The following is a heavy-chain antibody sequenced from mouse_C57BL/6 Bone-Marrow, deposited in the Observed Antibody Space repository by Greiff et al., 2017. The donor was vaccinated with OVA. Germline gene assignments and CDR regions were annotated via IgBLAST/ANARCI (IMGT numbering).Heavy chain of an antibody. Sequence: VQLQQPGAELVMPGASVKLSCKASGYTFTSYWMHWVKQRPGQGLEWIGEIDPSDSYTNYNQKFKGKSTLTVDKSSSTAYMQLSSLTSEDSAVYYGARDGYYVDDYAMDYWGRGTSVTVTA. J-gene: IGHJ4*01. CDR2: IDPSDSYT. V-gene: IGHV1-69*01. CDR1: GYTFTSYW. CDR3: ARDGYYVDDYAMDY. D-gene: IGHD2-3*01.